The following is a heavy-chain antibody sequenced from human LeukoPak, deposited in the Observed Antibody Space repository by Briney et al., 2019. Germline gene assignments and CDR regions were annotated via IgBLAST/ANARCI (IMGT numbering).Heavy chain of an antibody. D-gene: IGHD7-27*01. CDR1: GYRFNTYW. V-gene: IGHV5-51*01. Sequence: PGESLKISCKGSGYRFNTYWSGGVRQMPGKGLEWMGIISPGDSHTKYSPPFQVQVTFSADKSSSTSCLQSSSLRAPATTTDYSARPQDFGLTGMNAFDIWGQGTMVTVSS. J-gene: IGHJ3*02. CDR2: ISPGDSHT. CDR3: ARPQDFGLTGMNAFDI.